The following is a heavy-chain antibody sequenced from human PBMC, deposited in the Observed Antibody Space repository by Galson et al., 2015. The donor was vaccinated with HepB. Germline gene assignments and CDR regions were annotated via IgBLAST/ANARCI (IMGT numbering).Heavy chain of an antibody. CDR2: INPSGGIT. D-gene: IGHD1-26*01. Sequence: CKASGYTFTSYSIQWVRQAPGQGLEWMGIINPSGGITSYAEKFQGRVTMTRDTSTNTVYMELSRLRSDDTAVYYCARGSSSRELGDWGQGTLVTVSS. CDR1: GYTFTSYS. CDR3: ARGSSSRELGD. J-gene: IGHJ4*02. V-gene: IGHV1-46*01.